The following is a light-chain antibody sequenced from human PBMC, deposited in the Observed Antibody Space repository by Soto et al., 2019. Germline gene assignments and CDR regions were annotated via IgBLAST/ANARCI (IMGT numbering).Light chain of an antibody. CDR2: WAS. CDR3: QQYYGAPIT. J-gene: IGKJ5*01. Sequence: DIVMTQSPDSLAVSLGERATINCKSSQSILSSSDYLNYFAWYQHKPGQPPKLLIYWASTRESGVPDRFSGSGSGTDFTLTISSLEPEDVEVYYCQQYYGAPITFGQWTRLEIK. V-gene: IGKV4-1*01. CDR1: QSILSSSDYLNY.